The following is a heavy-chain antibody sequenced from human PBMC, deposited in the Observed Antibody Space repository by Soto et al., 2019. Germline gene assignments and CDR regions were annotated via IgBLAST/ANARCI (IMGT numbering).Heavy chain of an antibody. Sequence: QVQLVESGGGVVQPGRSLRLSCAASGFTFSSSGIHWVRQAPGKGLEWVAVISYDGSNKYYVDSVKGRFTISRDNSKNTPYLQMNSLRAEDTAVYYCATDFSGWYGSSEYGFWGQGTLVTVSS. D-gene: IGHD6-19*01. CDR2: ISYDGSNK. V-gene: IGHV3-30*03. CDR3: ATDFSGWYGSSEYGF. J-gene: IGHJ4*02. CDR1: GFTFSSSG.